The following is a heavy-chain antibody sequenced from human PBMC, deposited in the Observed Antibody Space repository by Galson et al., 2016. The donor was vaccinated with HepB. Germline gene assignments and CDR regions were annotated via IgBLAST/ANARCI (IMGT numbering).Heavy chain of an antibody. Sequence: QSGAEVKRPGESLKISCKASGYNFTNYWIGWVRQMPGKGLEWMGLIYPGDSDVEYSPSFQGQVTLSADTSITTTYLQWSSLKASDTAIYYCARGRWLGFDYWGQGTVVTVSS. V-gene: IGHV5-51*01. CDR1: GYNFTNYW. CDR2: IYPGDSDV. CDR3: ARGRWLGFDY. J-gene: IGHJ4*02. D-gene: IGHD6-19*01.